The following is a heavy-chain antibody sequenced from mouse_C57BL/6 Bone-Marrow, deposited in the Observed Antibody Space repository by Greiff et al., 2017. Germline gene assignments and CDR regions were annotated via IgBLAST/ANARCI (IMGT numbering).Heavy chain of an antibody. CDR1: GYTFTSYW. J-gene: IGHJ1*03. V-gene: IGHV1-50*01. CDR2: IDPSDSCT. CDR3: ARYGRRYFDV. D-gene: IGHD2-1*01. Sequence: QVQLQQPGAELVKPGASVKLSCKASGYTFTSYWMQWVKQRPGQGLEWIGEIDPSDSCTNYNQKFKGKATLTVDTSSSTADMQLSSLTSEDSAVYYCARYGRRYFDVWGTGTTVTVSA.